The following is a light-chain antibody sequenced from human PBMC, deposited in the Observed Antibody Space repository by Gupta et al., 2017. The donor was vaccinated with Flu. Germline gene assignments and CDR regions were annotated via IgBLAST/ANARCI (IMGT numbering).Light chain of an antibody. CDR3: QTWGTGIRV. V-gene: IGLV4-69*01. CDR1: SGHSSGA. CDR2: LNNDGSH. Sequence: VKLTCTMTSGHSSGAIAWLQHQPEKGPRFLMKLNNDGSHNKGDGIPDRFSGSRSGAEWYLTISSLQSEDEADYYCQTWGTGIRVFGGGTKLTVL. J-gene: IGLJ3*02.